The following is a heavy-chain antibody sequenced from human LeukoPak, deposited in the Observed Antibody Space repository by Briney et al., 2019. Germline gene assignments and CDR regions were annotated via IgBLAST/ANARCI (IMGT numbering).Heavy chain of an antibody. V-gene: IGHV3-23*01. J-gene: IGHJ2*01. Sequence: GGSLRLSCAASGFTLSTYDMSWVRQAPTKGLEWVSAIGGDGGTTYADSVKGRFTISRDNSKNTLYLQMNSLRAEDRAIYYCAKTIPYWYFDLWGHGTLVTVSS. CDR2: IGGDGGTT. D-gene: IGHD5-24*01. CDR3: AKTIPYWYFDL. CDR1: GFTLSTYD.